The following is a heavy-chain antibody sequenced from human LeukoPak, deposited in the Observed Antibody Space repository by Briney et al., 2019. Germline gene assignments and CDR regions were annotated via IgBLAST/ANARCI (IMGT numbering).Heavy chain of an antibody. CDR1: GFTFTNYY. CDR3: AREESGGYFDY. J-gene: IGHJ4*02. D-gene: IGHD2-8*02. V-gene: IGHV1-46*01. Sequence: GASVKVSCKASGFTFTNYYMHWVRQAPGRGLEWMGLISPTGSSTNYAQKFRGRVTMTRDTSTTTVYMELSSLRSEDTAVYYCAREESGGYFDYWGQGTLVTVSS. CDR2: ISPTGSST.